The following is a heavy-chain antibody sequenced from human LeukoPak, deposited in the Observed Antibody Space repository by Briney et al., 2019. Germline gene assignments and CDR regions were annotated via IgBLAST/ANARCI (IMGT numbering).Heavy chain of an antibody. CDR3: ARRKPIWFGEPRSNWFDP. V-gene: IGHV1-69*05. Sequence: GASVKVSCKASGGTFSSYAISWVRQAPGQGLEWMGGIIPIFGTANYAQKFQGRVTITTDESTSTAYMELSSLRSEDTAVYYCARRKPIWFGEPRSNWFDPWGQGTLVTVSS. J-gene: IGHJ5*02. CDR1: GGTFSSYA. D-gene: IGHD3-10*01. CDR2: IIPIFGTA.